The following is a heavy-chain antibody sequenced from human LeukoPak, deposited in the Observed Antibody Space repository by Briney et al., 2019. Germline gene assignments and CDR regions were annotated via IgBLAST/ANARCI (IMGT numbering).Heavy chain of an antibody. CDR3: ARYGAPSYCGGDCYHYYFDY. D-gene: IGHD2-21*02. Sequence: SETLSLTCTVSGGSISSSSYYWGWIRQPPGKGLEWIGSIYYSGSTYYNPSLKSRVTISVDTSKNQFSLKLSSVTAADTAVYYCARYGAPSYCGGDCYHYYFDYWGQGTLVTVSS. CDR2: IYYSGST. CDR1: GGSISSSSYY. J-gene: IGHJ4*02. V-gene: IGHV4-39*07.